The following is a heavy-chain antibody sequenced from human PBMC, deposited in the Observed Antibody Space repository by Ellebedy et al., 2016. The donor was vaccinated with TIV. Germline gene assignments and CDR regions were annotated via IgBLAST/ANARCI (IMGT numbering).Heavy chain of an antibody. CDR3: ANYDYGDYFVVY. CDR2: IRATAGST. Sequence: PGGSLRLSCAASGFTFSSYAMGWVRQAPGRGMEWVSAIRATAGSTNYTDSVKARFTISRDNSKSTLYLQMNSLKADDTAVYYCANYDYGDYFVVYWGQGALVTVSS. V-gene: IGHV3-23*01. D-gene: IGHD4-17*01. CDR1: GFTFSSYA. J-gene: IGHJ4*02.